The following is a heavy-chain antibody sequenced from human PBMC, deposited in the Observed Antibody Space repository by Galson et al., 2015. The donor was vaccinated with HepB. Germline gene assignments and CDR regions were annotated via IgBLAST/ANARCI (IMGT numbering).Heavy chain of an antibody. D-gene: IGHD6-13*01. CDR3: AREAEQQLVRGGMDV. V-gene: IGHV1-69*04. Sequence: SVKVSCKASGGTFSSYAISWVRQAPGQGLEWMGRIIPILGIANYAQKFQGRVTITADKSTSTAYMELSSLRSEDTAVYYCAREAEQQLVRGGMDVWGQGTTVTVSS. CDR1: GGTFSSYA. CDR2: IIPILGIA. J-gene: IGHJ6*02.